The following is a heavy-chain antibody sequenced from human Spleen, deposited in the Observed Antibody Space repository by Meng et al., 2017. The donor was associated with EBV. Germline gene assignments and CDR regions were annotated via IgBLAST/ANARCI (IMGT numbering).Heavy chain of an antibody. J-gene: IGHJ4*02. CDR1: GGNFRISA. D-gene: IGHD5-18*01. CDR2: FLPILGAP. CDR3: ARESGRGYSSDY. Sequence: QVRLVQSGVEVKKPGSSVKVPCKASGGNFRISAISWLRQAPGQGLEWMGGFLPILGAPNYAQRFQDRVTITADESTSTGYMELSSLRSDDTAVYCCARESGRGYSSDYWGQGTLVTVSS. V-gene: IGHV1-69*01.